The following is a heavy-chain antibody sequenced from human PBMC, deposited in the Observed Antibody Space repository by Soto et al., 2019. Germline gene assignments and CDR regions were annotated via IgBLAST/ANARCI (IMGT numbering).Heavy chain of an antibody. CDR2: IYSGGST. CDR1: GFTVSSNY. D-gene: IGHD2-15*01. J-gene: IGHJ6*02. Sequence: GGSLRLSCAASGFTVSSNYMSWVRQAPGKGLECVSVIYSGGSTYYADSVKGRFTISRDNSKNTLYLQMNSLRAEDTAVYYCARDRILLHYYYGMDVWGQGTTVTVSS. V-gene: IGHV3-53*01. CDR3: ARDRILLHYYYGMDV.